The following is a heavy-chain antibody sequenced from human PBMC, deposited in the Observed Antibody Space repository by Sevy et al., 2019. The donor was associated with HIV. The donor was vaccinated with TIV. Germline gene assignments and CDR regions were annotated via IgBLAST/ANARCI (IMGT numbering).Heavy chain of an antibody. CDR2: ISSSSSYI. J-gene: IGHJ6*02. CDR1: GFTFSSYS. V-gene: IGHV3-21*01. Sequence: GGSLRLSCAASGFTFSSYSMNWVRQAPGKGLEWVSSISSSSSYIYYADSVKGRFTISRDNAKNALYLQMNSLRAEDTAVYYCARAPPLQVEGIRTRGYYYGMDVWGQGTTVTVSS. CDR3: ARAPPLQVEGIRTRGYYYGMDV. D-gene: IGHD2-8*02.